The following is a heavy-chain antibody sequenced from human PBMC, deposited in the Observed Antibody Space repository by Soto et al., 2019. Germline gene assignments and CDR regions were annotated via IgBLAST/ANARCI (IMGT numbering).Heavy chain of an antibody. V-gene: IGHV3-23*01. Sequence: GGSLRLSCAASGFTFSSYAMSWVRQAPGKGLEWVSAISGSGGSTYYADSVKGRFTISRDNSKNTLYLQMNSLRAEDTAVYYCAKAKVSPPDYYYYMDVWGKGTTVTVSS. CDR3: AKAKVSPPDYYYYMDV. D-gene: IGHD2-2*01. CDR1: GFTFSSYA. CDR2: ISGSGGST. J-gene: IGHJ6*03.